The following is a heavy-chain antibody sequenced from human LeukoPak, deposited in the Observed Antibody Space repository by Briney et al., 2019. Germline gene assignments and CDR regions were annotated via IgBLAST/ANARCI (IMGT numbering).Heavy chain of an antibody. J-gene: IGHJ5*02. Sequence: GESLKISCKGSGYSFTSCWISWVRQMPGKGLEWMGRIDPSDSYTNYSPSFQGHVTISADKSTSTAYLQWSSLKASDTAMYYCARHPPGWANNWFDPWGQGTLVTVSS. CDR3: ARHPPGWANNWFDP. CDR2: IDPSDSYT. D-gene: IGHD5-12*01. CDR1: GYSFTSCW. V-gene: IGHV5-10-1*01.